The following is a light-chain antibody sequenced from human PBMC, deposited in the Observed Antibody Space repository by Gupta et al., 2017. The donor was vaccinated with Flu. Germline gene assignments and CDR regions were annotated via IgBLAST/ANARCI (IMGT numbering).Light chain of an antibody. CDR1: QNINSY. Sequence: EVVLTQSPATLSLSPGERATLSCRASQNINSYVAWYQQKPGQAPRLLIYDASPRAAGIPGRFSGSWSGTDFTLTISSLEPEDFGVYYCHQRSNWQTFGQGTKVEIK. CDR2: DAS. CDR3: HQRSNWQT. J-gene: IGKJ1*01. V-gene: IGKV3-11*01.